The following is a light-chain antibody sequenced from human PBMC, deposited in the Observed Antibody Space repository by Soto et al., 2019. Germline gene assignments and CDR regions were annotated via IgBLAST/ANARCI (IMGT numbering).Light chain of an antibody. CDR3: AVWDGSLSGWV. J-gene: IGLJ3*02. CDR1: SSNIGKNY. Sequence: QAVVTQAPSASGTPGQRVTISCSGRSSNIGKNYVYWYQQLPGTAPKLLINKNNQRPSGVPDRFSGSKSGTSASLAISGLGSEDAADYYCAVWDGSLSGWVFGGGTKVTVL. V-gene: IGLV1-47*01. CDR2: KNN.